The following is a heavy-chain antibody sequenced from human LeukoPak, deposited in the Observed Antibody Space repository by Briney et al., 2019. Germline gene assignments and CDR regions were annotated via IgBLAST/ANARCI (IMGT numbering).Heavy chain of an antibody. CDR3: ARGPPTDYYDSSGFYYVFDY. CDR1: GGSFSGYY. V-gene: IGHV4-34*01. D-gene: IGHD3-22*01. Sequence: SETPSLTCAVYGGSFSGYYWSWIRQPPGKWLELIGEINHSGSTNYNPSLKSRVTISVDTSKNQFSLKLSSVTAADTAVYFCARGPPTDYYDSSGFYYVFDYWGQGTLVTVSS. J-gene: IGHJ4*02. CDR2: INHSGST.